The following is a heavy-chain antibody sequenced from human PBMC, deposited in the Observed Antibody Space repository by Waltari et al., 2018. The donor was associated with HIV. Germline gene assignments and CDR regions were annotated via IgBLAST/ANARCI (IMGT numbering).Heavy chain of an antibody. V-gene: IGHV1-18*01. D-gene: IGHD1-26*01. CDR3: ARDRSNSDY. CDR2: INCYNGDP. CDR1: GYPFDGYG. J-gene: IGHJ4*02. Sequence: VQLVQSGAEVKKPGDSVKVSCKASGYPFDGYGISWVRQAPGQGLEWMGWINCYNGDPNFAQNVQGRVTMTTDKCTATAYMDLRNLRSDDTAVYYCARDRSNSDYWGQGTLVTVSS.